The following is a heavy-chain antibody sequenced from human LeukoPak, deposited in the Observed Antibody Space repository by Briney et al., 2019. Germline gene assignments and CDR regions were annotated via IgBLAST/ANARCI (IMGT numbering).Heavy chain of an antibody. CDR3: ARHVGYGNSWFDP. D-gene: IGHD5-18*01. Sequence: RASETLSLTCTVSGGSISSYYWSWIRQPPGKGLEWIGFIYYSGITKYNPSLESRVTISLDASKNQFSLKLNSVTAADTAVYYCARHVGYGNSWFDPWGQGTLVTVSS. V-gene: IGHV4-59*08. CDR2: IYYSGIT. J-gene: IGHJ5*02. CDR1: GGSISSYY.